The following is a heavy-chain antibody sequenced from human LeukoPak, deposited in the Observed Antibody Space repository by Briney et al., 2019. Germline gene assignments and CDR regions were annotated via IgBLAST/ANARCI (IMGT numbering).Heavy chain of an antibody. CDR3: ARGYLVSDIVVVPAAFDY. CDR2: ISGSGGST. Sequence: GGSLRLSCAASGFTFSSYAMSWVRQAPGKGLEWVSAISGSGGSTYYADSVKGRFTISRDNSKNTLYLQMNSLRAEDTAVYYCARGYLVSDIVVVPAAFDYWGQGTLVTVSS. CDR1: GFTFSSYA. J-gene: IGHJ4*02. V-gene: IGHV3-23*01. D-gene: IGHD2-2*01.